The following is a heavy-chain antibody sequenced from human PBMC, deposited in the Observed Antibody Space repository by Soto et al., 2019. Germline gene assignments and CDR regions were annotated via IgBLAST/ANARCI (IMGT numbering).Heavy chain of an antibody. CDR1: GYAFTRYG. CDR2: INGYTGNT. J-gene: IGHJ6*02. V-gene: IGHV1-18*01. CDR3: ARSWVTGKGGMDV. Sequence: QVQLVQSGAEVKKAGASEKVSCKASGYAFTRYGFSWVRQAPGQGLEWMGWINGYTGNTHYAQKFQGRVTMTTDTSTSTAYMELWTLISDDTAVYYCARSWVTGKGGMDVWGQGTTVTVSS. D-gene: IGHD3-16*01.